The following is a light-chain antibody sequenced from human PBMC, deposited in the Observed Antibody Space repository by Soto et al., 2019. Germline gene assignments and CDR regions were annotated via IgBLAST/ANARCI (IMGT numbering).Light chain of an antibody. CDR2: AAS. Sequence: DIQMTQSPSSLSASVGDRVIITCRASQGIRNDLGWYQQKPGKAPKSLIYAASSLQSGVPSRFSGSGSGTEFTLTISSLQPDDLATYYCQQYNSGWTFGQGTKVDIK. V-gene: IGKV1-17*01. CDR1: QGIRND. J-gene: IGKJ1*01. CDR3: QQYNSGWT.